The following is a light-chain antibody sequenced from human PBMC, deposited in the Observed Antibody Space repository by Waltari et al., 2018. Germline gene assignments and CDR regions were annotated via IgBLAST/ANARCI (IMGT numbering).Light chain of an antibody. Sequence: QLVLTQSPSASASLGASVMLTCTLCSGHSSNNIASHQQQPEKGPRYLMTVNSDGSHRKGDEIPDRFSGSSSGAERYLTISSLQSEDEADYYCQTGGHGTWVFGGGTKLTVL. J-gene: IGLJ3*02. V-gene: IGLV4-69*01. CDR2: VNSDGSH. CDR3: QTGGHGTWV. CDR1: SGHSSNN.